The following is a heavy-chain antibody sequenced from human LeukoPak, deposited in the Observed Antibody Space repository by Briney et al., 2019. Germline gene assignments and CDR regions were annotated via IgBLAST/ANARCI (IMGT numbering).Heavy chain of an antibody. CDR2: ISGSGGST. J-gene: IGHJ4*02. CDR3: AKVIVEWLFDY. CDR1: GFTFSRYA. D-gene: IGHD3-3*01. Sequence: PGGSLTLSCAASGFTFSRYAMRWVRQAPGKGLEWVSAISGSGGSTYYADSVKGRLTISRDNSKNTLYLQMNSLRAEDRAVYYCAKVIVEWLFDYWGQGTLVTVSS. V-gene: IGHV3-23*01.